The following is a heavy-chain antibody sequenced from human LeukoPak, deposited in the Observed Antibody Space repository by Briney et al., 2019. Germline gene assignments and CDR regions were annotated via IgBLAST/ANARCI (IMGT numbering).Heavy chain of an antibody. D-gene: IGHD2-2*01. CDR3: VSEYQLLFGWFDP. Sequence: KPSETLSLTCTVSGGSISSYYWSWIRQPPGKGLEWIGYIYYSGSTNYNPSLKSRVTISADTSKSQFSLSLSSLTAADTAVYYCVSEYQLLFGWFDPWGQGSLVTVSS. CDR1: GGSISSYY. V-gene: IGHV4-59*08. J-gene: IGHJ5*02. CDR2: IYYSGST.